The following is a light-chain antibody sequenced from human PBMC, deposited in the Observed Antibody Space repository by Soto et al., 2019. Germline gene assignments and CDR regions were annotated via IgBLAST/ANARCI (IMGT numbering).Light chain of an antibody. CDR1: QDISNY. CDR2: EAS. J-gene: IGKJ1*01. Sequence: QMTQSPSSLSASVGDRVTITCRASQDISNYLAWYQQKPGGAPKLLIYEASTLQSGVPSRFSGSGSGADFTLTISSPQPEDVAIYYCQKYNDAPRTFGQGTRVEMK. V-gene: IGKV1-27*01. CDR3: QKYNDAPRT.